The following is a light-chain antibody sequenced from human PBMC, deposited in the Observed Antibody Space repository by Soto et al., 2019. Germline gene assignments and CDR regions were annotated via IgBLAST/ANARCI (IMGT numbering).Light chain of an antibody. V-gene: IGKV3-20*01. J-gene: IGKJ1*01. CDR3: QQYGSSGT. Sequence: EIVMRPSPATPSVSPGERATLSCRASQSVSSNLAWYQQKPGQAPRLLIYGASNRATGIPDRFSGSGSGTDFTLTISRLEPEDFAVYYCQQYGSSGTFGQGTKVDIK. CDR1: QSVSSN. CDR2: GAS.